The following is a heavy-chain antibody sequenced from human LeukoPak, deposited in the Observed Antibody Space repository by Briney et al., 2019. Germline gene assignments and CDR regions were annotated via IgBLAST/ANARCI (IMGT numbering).Heavy chain of an antibody. J-gene: IGHJ4*02. CDR2: INWNGGST. Sequence: GGSLRLSCAASGFTFDDYGMSWVRQAPGKGLEWVSGINWNGGSTGYADSVKGRFTISRDNAKNSLYLQMNSLRAEDTALYYCASGDRSYYDSSGYPFYDYWGQGTLVTVSS. V-gene: IGHV3-20*04. CDR1: GFTFDDYG. D-gene: IGHD3-22*01. CDR3: ASGDRSYYDSSGYPFYDY.